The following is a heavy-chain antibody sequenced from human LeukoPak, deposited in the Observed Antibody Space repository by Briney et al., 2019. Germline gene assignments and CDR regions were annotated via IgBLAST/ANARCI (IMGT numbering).Heavy chain of an antibody. V-gene: IGHV3-53*01. CDR1: GFIVSDSY. D-gene: IGHD3-22*01. CDR3: AGGSGYSRIDY. CDR2: IYSSGST. J-gene: IGHJ4*02. Sequence: HPGGSLRLSCAGSGFIVSDSYTSWVRQGPGKGLEWVSAIYSSGSTDYADSVRGRFTIARDTSKNMVYLQMNSLTAEDTAIYYCAGGSGYSRIDYWGQGALVTVSS.